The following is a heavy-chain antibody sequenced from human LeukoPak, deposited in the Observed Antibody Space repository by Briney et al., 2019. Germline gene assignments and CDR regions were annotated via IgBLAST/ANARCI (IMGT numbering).Heavy chain of an antibody. V-gene: IGHV3-66*01. Sequence: GGSLRLSCAASGFTFSSYSMNWVRQAPGKGLEWVSVIYSGGSTYYADSVKGRFTISRDNSKNTLYLQMNSLRAEDTAVYYCARAYYYDSSGLDAFDIWGQGTMVTVSS. CDR1: GFTFSSYS. CDR2: IYSGGST. CDR3: ARAYYYDSSGLDAFDI. D-gene: IGHD3-22*01. J-gene: IGHJ3*02.